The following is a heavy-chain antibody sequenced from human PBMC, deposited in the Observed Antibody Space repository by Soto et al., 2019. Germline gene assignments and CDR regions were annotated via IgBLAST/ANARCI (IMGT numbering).Heavy chain of an antibody. CDR2: IYSGGST. CDR3: ARQTFSSSWDFDY. CDR1: GFTVSSNY. Sequence: GGSLRLSCAASGFTVSSNYMSWVRQAPGKGLEWVSVIYSGGSTYYADSVKGRFTISRDNSKNTLYLQMNSLRAEATAVYYCARQTFSSSWDFDYWGQGTLVTVSS. V-gene: IGHV3-53*01. J-gene: IGHJ4*02. D-gene: IGHD6-13*01.